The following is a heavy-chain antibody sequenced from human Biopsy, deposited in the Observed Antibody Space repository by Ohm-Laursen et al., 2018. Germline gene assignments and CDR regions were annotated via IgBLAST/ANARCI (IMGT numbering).Heavy chain of an antibody. V-gene: IGHV3-43D*04. CDR2: IGWDGANT. Sequence: SLRLSCAASGFSVADYAMHWVRQVSGKGLEWVSFIGWDGANTYYGGSVRGRFTISRDNDKNALYLQMNSLRLEDSGFYYCAKGSEQLQDAGGVDAWGQGTLVTVFS. J-gene: IGHJ5*02. D-gene: IGHD1/OR15-1a*01. CDR1: GFSVADYA. CDR3: AKGSEQLQDAGGVDA.